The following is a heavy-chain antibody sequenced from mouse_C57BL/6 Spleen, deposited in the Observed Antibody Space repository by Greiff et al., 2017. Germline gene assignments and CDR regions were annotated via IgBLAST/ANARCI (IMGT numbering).Heavy chain of an antibody. J-gene: IGHJ4*01. Sequence: QLQQPGAELVKPGASVKMSCKASGYTFTSYWLTWVRQRPGQGFEWIGDIYPGSGSTNYNVKFKSKATLTVDTSSSKAYMQLSSLTSEDSAVYYCARREDSQGAMDYWGQGTSVTVSA. V-gene: IGHV1-55*01. CDR2: IYPGSGST. CDR1: GYTFTSYW. CDR3: ARREDSQGAMDY. D-gene: IGHD3-2*01.